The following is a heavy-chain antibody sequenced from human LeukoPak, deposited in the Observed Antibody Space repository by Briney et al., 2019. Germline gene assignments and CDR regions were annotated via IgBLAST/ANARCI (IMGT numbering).Heavy chain of an antibody. CDR1: GGSISSSSYY. D-gene: IGHD4-17*01. J-gene: IGHJ4*02. V-gene: IGHV4-39*01. Sequence: SETLSLTCTVSGGSISSSSYYWGWIRQPPGKGLEWIGSIYYSGNTYYNPSLKSRVTISVDTSKNQFSLKLSSVTAADTAVYYCARGVGGDYDYWGQGTLVTVSS. CDR2: IYYSGNT. CDR3: ARGVGGDYDY.